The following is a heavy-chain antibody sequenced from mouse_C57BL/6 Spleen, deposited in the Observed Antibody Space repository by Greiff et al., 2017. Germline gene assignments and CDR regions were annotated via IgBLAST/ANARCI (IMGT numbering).Heavy chain of an antibody. D-gene: IGHD1-1*01. CDR1: GYTFTSYT. CDR2: INPSSGYT. Sequence: VQLQQSGAELARPGASVKMSCKASGYTFTSYTMHWVKQRPGQGLEWIGYINPSSGYTKYNQKFKDKDTLTADKSSSTAYMQLSSLTSEDSAVYYCARSLSSPHAMDYWGQGTSVTVSS. CDR3: ARSLSSPHAMDY. J-gene: IGHJ4*01. V-gene: IGHV1-4*01.